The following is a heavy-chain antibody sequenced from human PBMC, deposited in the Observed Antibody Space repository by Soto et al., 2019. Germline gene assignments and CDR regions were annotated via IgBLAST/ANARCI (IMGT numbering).Heavy chain of an antibody. Sequence: EVQLVESGGGLVQPGRSLRLSCAASGFTFDDYAMHWVRQAPGKGLEWVSGISGGGDSTSHADSVKGRCTISRDNSKNTVYLQMKSLRGEDTAVYYCAKGHSSNGWYEDAFDIWGQGTKVIVSS. D-gene: IGHD6-19*01. J-gene: IGHJ3*02. CDR1: GFTFDDYA. CDR3: AKGHSSNGWYEDAFDI. V-gene: IGHV3-23*04. CDR2: ISGGGDST.